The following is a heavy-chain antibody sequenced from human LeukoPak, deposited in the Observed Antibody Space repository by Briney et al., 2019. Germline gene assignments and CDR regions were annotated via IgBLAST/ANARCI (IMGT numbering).Heavy chain of an antibody. D-gene: IGHD6-19*01. CDR3: SAQPEAVAGGMHY. CDR1: GFTFSSHS. V-gene: IGHV3-23*01. CDR2: ISPSGDFT. J-gene: IGHJ4*02. Sequence: GGSLRLSCAASGFTFSSHSMTWVRQAPGKGLDLVSTISPSGDFTFYADSVKGRFTVSRDNSRDTLYLQMNTLSAEDTAVYYCSAQPEAVAGGMHYWGQGALVTVSS.